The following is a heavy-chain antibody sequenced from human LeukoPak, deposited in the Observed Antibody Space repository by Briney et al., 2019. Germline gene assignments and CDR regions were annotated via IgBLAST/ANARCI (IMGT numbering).Heavy chain of an antibody. D-gene: IGHD3-10*01. CDR2: IYPGDSDT. CDR1: GYSFTSYW. V-gene: IGHV5-51*01. Sequence: GESLKISCKGSGYSFTSYWIGWVRQMPGKGLEWMGIIYPGDSDTRYSPSFQGQVTISADKSISTAYLQWSSLKATDIAMYYCARFDFWSGNGWFGELLNDYWGQGTLVTVSS. CDR3: ARFDFWSGNGWFGELLNDY. J-gene: IGHJ4*02.